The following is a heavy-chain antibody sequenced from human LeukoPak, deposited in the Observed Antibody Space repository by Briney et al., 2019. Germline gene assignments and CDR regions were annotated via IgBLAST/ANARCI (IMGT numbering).Heavy chain of an antibody. CDR2: INHSGST. J-gene: IGHJ4*02. V-gene: IGHV4-34*01. CDR1: GGSFSGYY. D-gene: IGHD3/OR15-3a*01. Sequence: SETLSLTCAVYGGSFSGYYWSWIRQPPGKGLEWIGEINHSGSTNYNPSLKSRVTISVDTSKNQFSLTLTSVTAADTSVYYCARQTGSGLFILPGGQGTLVTVSS. CDR3: ARQTGSGLFILP.